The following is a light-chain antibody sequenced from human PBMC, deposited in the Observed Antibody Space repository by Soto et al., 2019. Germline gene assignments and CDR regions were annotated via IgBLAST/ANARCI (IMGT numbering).Light chain of an antibody. J-gene: IGLJ3*02. CDR3: ATWDDRLNGPV. CDR2: SNN. Sequence: QSALTQPPSASGTPGQRVTISCSGTSSNIGGNTVNWYQQFPGTAPKLLISSNNQRPSGVPDRFSGSKSGTSASLAISGLQSEDEADYYCATWDDRLNGPVFGGGTKLTVL. CDR1: SSNIGGNT. V-gene: IGLV1-44*01.